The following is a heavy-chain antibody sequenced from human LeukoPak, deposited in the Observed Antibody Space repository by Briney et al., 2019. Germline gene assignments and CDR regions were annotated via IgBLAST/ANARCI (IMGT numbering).Heavy chain of an antibody. D-gene: IGHD4-17*01. CDR3: AKDRQKGDYGGGNFFDS. J-gene: IGHJ4*01. V-gene: IGHV3-43D*03. Sequence: GGSLRLSCAASGFTFDDYAMHWVRQVAGKGLQWISSINWVGNTSSYTDSVKGRFTVSRDNTKGSLHLQMHSLRSEDTALYYCAKDRQKGDYGGGNFFDSWGHGTLVTVSS. CDR2: INWVGNTS. CDR1: GFTFDDYA.